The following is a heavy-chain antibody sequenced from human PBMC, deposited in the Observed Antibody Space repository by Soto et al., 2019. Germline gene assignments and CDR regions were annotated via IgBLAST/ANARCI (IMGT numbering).Heavy chain of an antibody. CDR1: GFTFSSYG. CDR2: ISYDGSDK. J-gene: IGHJ6*02. V-gene: IGHV3-30*18. D-gene: IGHD6-19*01. Sequence: QVQLVESGGGVVQPGRSLRLSCAASGFTFSSYGMHWVRQAPGKGLAWVAVISYDGSDKYYADSVKGRFTISRDNSKNTLYLQMNSLRAEDTAVYYCAKDLRQWLVGYYNYYGMDVWGQGTTVTVSS. CDR3: AKDLRQWLVGYYNYYGMDV.